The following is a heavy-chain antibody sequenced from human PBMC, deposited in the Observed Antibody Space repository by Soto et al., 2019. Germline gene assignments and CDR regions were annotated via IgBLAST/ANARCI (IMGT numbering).Heavy chain of an antibody. D-gene: IGHD3-10*01. V-gene: IGHV3-21*01. CDR1: GFTFSSYS. Sequence: EVQLVASGGGLVKPGGSLSLSCAASGFTFSSYSMNWVRQAPGKGLEWVSSISSSSSYIYYADSVKGRFTISRDNAKNSLYLQMNSRCAEDKAVYYCARDLWYYGSGSSPFDYWGQGTMVTVSS. CDR2: ISSSSSYI. CDR3: ARDLWYYGSGSSPFDY. J-gene: IGHJ4*02.